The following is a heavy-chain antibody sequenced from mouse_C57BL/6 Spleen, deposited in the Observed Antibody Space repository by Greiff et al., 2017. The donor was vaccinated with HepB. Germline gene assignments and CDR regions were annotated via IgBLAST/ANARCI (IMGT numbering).Heavy chain of an antibody. V-gene: IGHV1-52*01. D-gene: IGHD1-1*01. J-gene: IGHJ1*03. CDR1: GYTFTSYW. CDR2: IDPSDSET. CDR3: AKGTTVVDWYFDV. Sequence: QVQLKQPGAELVRPGSSVKLSCKASGYTFTSYWMHWVKQRPIQGLEWIGNIDPSDSETHYNQKFKDKATLTVDKSSSTAYMQLSSLTSEDSAVYYCAKGTTVVDWYFDVWGTGTTVTVSS.